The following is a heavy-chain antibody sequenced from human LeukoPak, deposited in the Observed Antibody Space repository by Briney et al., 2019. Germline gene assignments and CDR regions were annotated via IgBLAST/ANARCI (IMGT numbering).Heavy chain of an antibody. V-gene: IGHV4-34*01. J-gene: IGHJ4*02. D-gene: IGHD3-9*01. CDR1: GGSFSGYY. Sequence: TSETLSLTCAVYGGSFSGYYWSWIRQPPGKGLEWIGEINHSGSINYNPSLKSRVTISVDTSKNQFSLKLSSVTAADTAVYYCARGYDILTGYYKDFDYWGQGTLVTVSS. CDR3: ARGYDILTGYYKDFDY. CDR2: INHSGSI.